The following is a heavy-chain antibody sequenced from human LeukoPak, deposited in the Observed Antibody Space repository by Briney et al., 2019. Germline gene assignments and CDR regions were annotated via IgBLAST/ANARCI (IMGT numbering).Heavy chain of an antibody. CDR2: INSDGSST. CDR1: GFTFRSYW. V-gene: IGHV3-74*01. Sequence: GGSLRLSCAASGFTFRSYWMHWVRQAPGKGLVWVSRINSDGSSTSYVDSVKGRFTISRDNAKKTLYLQMNSLRAEDTAVYYCASPVYSSGYFWGQGTLVTVSS. J-gene: IGHJ4*02. D-gene: IGHD3-22*01. CDR3: ASPVYSSGYF.